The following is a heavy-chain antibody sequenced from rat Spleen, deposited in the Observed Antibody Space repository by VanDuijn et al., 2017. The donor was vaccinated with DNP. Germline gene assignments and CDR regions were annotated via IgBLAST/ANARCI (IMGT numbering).Heavy chain of an antibody. J-gene: IGHJ3*01. D-gene: IGHD1-11*01. Sequence: EVQLMESGGGLVLPGRSMKLSCAASGFNFHDYWMGWVRQAPGKGLEWIGEINKDSSIINYTPSLKDKFTISRDNAQNTLYLQMSKLGSEDTAMYFCARWEGINAYWGQGTLVTVSS. CDR3: ARWEGINAY. V-gene: IGHV4-2*01. CDR1: GFNFHDYW. CDR2: INKDSSII.